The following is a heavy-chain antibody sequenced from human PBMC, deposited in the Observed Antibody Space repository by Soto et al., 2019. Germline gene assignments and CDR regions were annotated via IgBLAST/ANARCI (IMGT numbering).Heavy chain of an antibody. D-gene: IGHD5-12*01. CDR3: AIHAEWLRFDDSFDI. CDR1: GGSISSSSYY. J-gene: IGHJ3*02. Sequence: PSETLSLTCTVSGGSISSSSYYWGWIRQALGKGLEWIGSIYYSGSTYYNPSLKSRVTISVDTSKNQFSLKLSSVTAADTAVYYCAIHAEWLRFDDSFDIWGQGTMVTVSS. V-gene: IGHV4-39*01. CDR2: IYYSGST.